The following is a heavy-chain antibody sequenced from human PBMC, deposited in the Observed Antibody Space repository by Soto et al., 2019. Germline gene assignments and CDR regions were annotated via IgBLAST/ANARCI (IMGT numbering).Heavy chain of an antibody. V-gene: IGHV4-59*01. CDR3: ARGPGGTSSGGFDY. D-gene: IGHD3-10*01. CDR2: ISYSGYT. Sequence: QVQLQESGPGLVKPSETLSLTCTVSGGSISTYYWSWIRQPPGKGLEWIGYISYSGYTKHNPSLKSRVTRSVDTSKNQFSLKLRSLTAADTAVYYCARGPGGTSSGGFDYWGQGTLVTVSS. CDR1: GGSISTYY. J-gene: IGHJ4*02.